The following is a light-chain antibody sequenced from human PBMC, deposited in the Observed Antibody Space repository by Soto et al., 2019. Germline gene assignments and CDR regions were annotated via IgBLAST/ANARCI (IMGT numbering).Light chain of an antibody. CDR3: QQSYNEPQLT. Sequence: DILMTQSPSSLSASVGDRVTITCRASQSISTQLNWYQHKPGKAPQLLIYAASTLQSGVPSRFSGSGSGTHFTLTISSLQPEDFATYYCQQSYNEPQLTFGGGTKVDSK. CDR1: QSISTQ. V-gene: IGKV1-39*01. J-gene: IGKJ4*01. CDR2: AAS.